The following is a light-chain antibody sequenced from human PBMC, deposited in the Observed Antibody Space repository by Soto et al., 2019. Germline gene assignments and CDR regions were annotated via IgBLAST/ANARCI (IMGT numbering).Light chain of an antibody. CDR1: QSVSSN. J-gene: IGKJ5*01. CDR3: QQYNNGPPIT. V-gene: IGKV3-15*01. Sequence: EIVMTQSPATLSVSPGQRXAXXXXXSQSVSSNLAWYQQKPGQAPRLLIYGASTRATGIPARFSGSGSGTEFTLTISSLQSEDFAGYYCQQYNNGPPITFGQGTRLEIK. CDR2: GAS.